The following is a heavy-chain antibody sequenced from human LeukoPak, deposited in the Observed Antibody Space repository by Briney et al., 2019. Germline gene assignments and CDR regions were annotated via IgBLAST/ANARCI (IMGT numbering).Heavy chain of an antibody. D-gene: IGHD3-16*01. CDR2: ISYDGSNK. V-gene: IGHV3-30*01. CDR3: ARDGVSNYYMDV. J-gene: IGHJ6*03. CDR1: GFTFSSYA. Sequence: GGSLRLSCAASGFTFSSYAMHWVRQAPGKGLEGVAVISYDGSNKYYADSVKGRFTISRDNSKNTLYLQMNSLRAEDTAVYYCARDGVSNYYMDVWGKGTTVTVSS.